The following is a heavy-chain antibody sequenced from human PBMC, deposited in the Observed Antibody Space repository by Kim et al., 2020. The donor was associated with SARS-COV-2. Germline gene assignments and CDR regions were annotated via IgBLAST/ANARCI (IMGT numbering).Heavy chain of an antibody. V-gene: IGHV3-33*01. CDR3: ARDSFGFDY. D-gene: IGHD3-10*01. Sequence: GGSLRLSCAASGLTVSTYGMHWVRQAPGKGLEWVAVIWYDESNKYYADSVKGRFTISRDNSKSTLYLQMNSLTVEDTAVYYCARDSFGFDYWGQGTLVTVSS. CDR2: IWYDESNK. J-gene: IGHJ4*02. CDR1: GLTVSTYG.